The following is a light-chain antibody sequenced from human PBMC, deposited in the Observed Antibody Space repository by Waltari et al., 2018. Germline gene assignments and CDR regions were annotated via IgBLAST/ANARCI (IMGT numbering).Light chain of an antibody. CDR1: QSISIH. J-gene: IGKJ3*01. CDR2: DAS. CDR3: QQSYSTPLLS. Sequence: DIQMTQSPSSLSASIGDRVTIPCRASQSISIHLNWYQHKPGIAPRPLIYDASTLQSGVPSRFSGGGSGTEFTLTISSLQPEDFATYYCQQSYSTPLLSFGPGTKVDIK. V-gene: IGKV1-39*01.